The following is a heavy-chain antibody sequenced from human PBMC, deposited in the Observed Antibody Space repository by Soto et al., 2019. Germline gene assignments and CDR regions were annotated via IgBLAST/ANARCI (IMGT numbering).Heavy chain of an antibody. CDR2: IYYSGST. CDR3: ARARGARYFDY. Sequence: QVQLQESGPGLVKPSQTLSLTCTVSGGSISSGDYYWSWIRQPPGKGREWIGYIYYSGSTYYNPSLKSRVTISVATSKNQSTLKLSSVTAADTAVYYCARARGARYFDYWGQGTLVTVSS. D-gene: IGHD2-15*01. CDR1: GGSISSGDYY. V-gene: IGHV4-30-4*01. J-gene: IGHJ4*02.